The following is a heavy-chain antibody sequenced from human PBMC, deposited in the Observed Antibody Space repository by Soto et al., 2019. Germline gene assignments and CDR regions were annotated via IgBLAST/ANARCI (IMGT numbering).Heavy chain of an antibody. Sequence: LRVSCKTSGYDFSIYFVAWLRHMRGQGLELMGVIFPRDSETKYSPSFEGRVIISADTSADTASLMWKTLEVPDTAVYYCPRFESTQPNMAIDYWGQGTPVTVSS. CDR3: PRFESTQPNMAIDY. CDR2: IFPRDSET. J-gene: IGHJ4*02. D-gene: IGHD2-15*01. CDR1: GYDFSIYF. V-gene: IGHV5-51*01.